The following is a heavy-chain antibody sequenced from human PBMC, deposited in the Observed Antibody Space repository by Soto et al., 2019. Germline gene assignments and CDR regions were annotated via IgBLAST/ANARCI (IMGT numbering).Heavy chain of an antibody. CDR1: GYSFTSYW. CDR3: ARHASEYSSSWYNNWFDP. J-gene: IGHJ5*02. Sequence: PGESLKISCKGSGYSFTSYWIGWVRQMPGKGLEWMGIIYPGDSDTRYSPSFQGQVTISADKSISTAYLQWSSLKASDTAMYYRARHASEYSSSWYNNWFDPWGQGTLVTVSS. V-gene: IGHV5-51*01. D-gene: IGHD6-13*01. CDR2: IYPGDSDT.